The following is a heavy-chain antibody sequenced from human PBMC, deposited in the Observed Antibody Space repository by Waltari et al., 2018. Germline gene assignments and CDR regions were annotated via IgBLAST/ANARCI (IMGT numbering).Heavy chain of an antibody. J-gene: IGHJ6*02. CDR3: ARASVAGTLPYYYYYYGMDV. Sequence: QVQLVQSGAEGKKPGASVKVSCKASGYTFTGYYMHWVRQAPGQGLGWMGWINPNSGGTNYAQKFQGRVTMTRDTSISTAYMELSRLRSDDTAVYYCARASVAGTLPYYYYYYGMDVWGQGTTVTVSS. V-gene: IGHV1-2*02. CDR1: GYTFTGYY. CDR2: INPNSGGT. D-gene: IGHD6-19*01.